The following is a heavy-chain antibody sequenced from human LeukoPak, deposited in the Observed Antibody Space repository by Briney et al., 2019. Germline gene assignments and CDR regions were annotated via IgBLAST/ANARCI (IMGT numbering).Heavy chain of an antibody. Sequence: ASVKVSCKASGGTFSSYTISWVRQAPAQGLEWMGRIIPILGIANYAQKFQGRVTITADKSTSTAYMELSSLRSEDTAVYYCARGYSYGKIDYWGQGTLVTVSS. CDR3: ARGYSYGKIDY. CDR2: IIPILGIA. J-gene: IGHJ4*02. V-gene: IGHV1-69*02. CDR1: GGTFSSYT. D-gene: IGHD5-18*01.